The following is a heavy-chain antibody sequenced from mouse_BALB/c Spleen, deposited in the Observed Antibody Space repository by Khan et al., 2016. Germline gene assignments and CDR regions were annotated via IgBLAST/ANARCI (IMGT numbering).Heavy chain of an antibody. J-gene: IGHJ1*01. V-gene: IGHV4-1*02. CDR3: ASTFWYFDV. CDR1: GFDFSRYW. Sequence: EVKLLESGGGLVQPGGSLELSCAASGFDFSRYWMSWVRQAPGQGLEWIGEINPDSSTINYTPSLKDKFIISRDNAKNTPYMQMSKVTSEDTALYYCASTFWYFDVWGAGTTVTVSS. CDR2: INPDSSTI.